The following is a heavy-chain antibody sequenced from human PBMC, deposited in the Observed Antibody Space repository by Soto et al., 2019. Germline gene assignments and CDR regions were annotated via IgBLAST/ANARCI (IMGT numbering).Heavy chain of an antibody. CDR2: IYYSGST. J-gene: IGHJ4*02. CDR3: ATLWGQD. V-gene: IGHV4-39*01. D-gene: IGHD3-10*01. Sequence: QLQLQESGPGLVKPSETLSLTCTVSGGSISSSIYYWGWIRQPPGKGLEWIGRIYYSGSTYYNPSLMSRLTTFLDTSQNQFSLTLSSVTSAGTTVYYCATLWGQDRGQGTLVTVSS. CDR1: GGSISSSIYY.